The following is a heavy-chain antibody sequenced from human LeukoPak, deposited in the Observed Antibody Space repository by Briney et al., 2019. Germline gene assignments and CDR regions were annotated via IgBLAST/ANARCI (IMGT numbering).Heavy chain of an antibody. D-gene: IGHD3-22*01. Sequence: ASVKVSCKASGYTFTSYDINWVRQAPGQGLEWMGWISAYNGNTNYAQKLQGRVTMTTDTSTSTAYMELRSLRSDDTAVYYCAWRTAMDSSGLDYWGQGTLVTVSS. J-gene: IGHJ4*02. CDR1: GYTFTSYD. CDR3: AWRTAMDSSGLDY. V-gene: IGHV1-18*01. CDR2: ISAYNGNT.